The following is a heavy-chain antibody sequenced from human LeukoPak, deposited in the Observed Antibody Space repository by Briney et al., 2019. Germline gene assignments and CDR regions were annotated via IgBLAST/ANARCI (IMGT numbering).Heavy chain of an antibody. D-gene: IGHD6-13*01. J-gene: IGHJ3*02. CDR1: GFTFSSYE. CDR2: TSSSGSTI. CDR3: ARDPSIAAAQTHDAFDI. V-gene: IGHV3-48*03. Sequence: AGGSLRLSCAASGFTFSSYEMNWVRKAPGKGLEWVSYTSSSGSTIYYADSVKGRFTISRDNAKNSLYLQMNSLRAEDTAVYYCARDPSIAAAQTHDAFDIWGQGTMVTVSS.